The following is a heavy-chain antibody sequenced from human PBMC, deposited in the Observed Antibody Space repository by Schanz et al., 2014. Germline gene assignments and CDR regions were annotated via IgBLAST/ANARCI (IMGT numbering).Heavy chain of an antibody. D-gene: IGHD3-10*01. J-gene: IGHJ6*02. V-gene: IGHV3-21*01. CDR2: ITGGSTTYT. CDR3: ARSGVDV. Sequence: EVQLVESGGGLVKPGGSLRLSCAASGFTFNNFGMNWVRQAPGKGLEWVSCITGGSTTYTYYADSVRGRFTISRDNAKSSVYLQMNSLRAEDTAVYYCARSGVDVGGQGPTVTVS. CDR1: GFTFNNFG.